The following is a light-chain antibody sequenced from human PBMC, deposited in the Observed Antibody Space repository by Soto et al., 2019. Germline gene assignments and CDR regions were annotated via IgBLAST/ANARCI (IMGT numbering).Light chain of an antibody. J-gene: IGKJ5*01. V-gene: IGKV3-11*01. CDR2: DAS. Sequence: EIVLTQSPATLSLSPGERATLSCRASQSVSSYLAWYQQKPGQAPRLLSYDASNRATGIPARFRGSGSGTDFTLTISGLEPDDMAVHSSQPRSNSITLGHRTRLDIK. CDR3: QPRSNSIT. CDR1: QSVSSY.